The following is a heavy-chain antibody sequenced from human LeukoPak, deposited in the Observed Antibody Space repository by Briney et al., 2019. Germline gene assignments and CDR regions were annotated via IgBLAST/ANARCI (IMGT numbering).Heavy chain of an antibody. CDR2: ISGSGGST. CDR3: ATTGGVVVTARTQYFQH. CDR1: GFTFSSYA. V-gene: IGHV3-23*01. D-gene: IGHD2-21*02. J-gene: IGHJ1*01. Sequence: GGSLRLSRAASGFTFSSYAMSWVRQAPGKGLEWVSAISGSGGSTYYADSVKGRFTISRDNSKNTLYLQMNSLRAEDTAVYYCATTGGVVVTARTQYFQHWGQGTLVTVSS.